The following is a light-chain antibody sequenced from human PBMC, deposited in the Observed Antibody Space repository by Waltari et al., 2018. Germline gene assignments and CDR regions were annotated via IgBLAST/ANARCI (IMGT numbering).Light chain of an antibody. J-gene: IGKJ4*01. V-gene: IGKV1-12*01. Sequence: DIQMNQSPSSVSASVGDRVTITCRASQGISNGLAWYQQKPGKAPNLLVYSASNLQSGVPARFSGSGSGTDFTLTISSLQPEDFATYYCQQTSTFPVTFGGGTEVEF. CDR2: SAS. CDR1: QGISNG. CDR3: QQTSTFPVT.